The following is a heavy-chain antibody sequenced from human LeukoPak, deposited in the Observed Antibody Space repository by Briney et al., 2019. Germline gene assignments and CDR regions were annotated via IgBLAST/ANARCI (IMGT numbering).Heavy chain of an antibody. Sequence: SETLSLTCTVSGGSISSSSYYWGWIRQPPGKGLEWIGSIYYSGSTYYNPSLKSRVTISVDASKNQFSLKLSSVTAADTAVYYCGRRQYNSSPVDPLGQGTLVTVSS. CDR3: GRRQYNSSPVDP. CDR1: GGSISSSSYY. D-gene: IGHD6-6*01. CDR2: IYYSGST. V-gene: IGHV4-39*07. J-gene: IGHJ5*02.